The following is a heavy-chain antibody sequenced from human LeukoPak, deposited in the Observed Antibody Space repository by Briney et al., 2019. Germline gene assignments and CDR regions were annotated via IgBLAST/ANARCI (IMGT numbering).Heavy chain of an antibody. CDR3: ARVTMVRGVIISRYYYYGMDV. J-gene: IGHJ6*02. D-gene: IGHD3-10*01. CDR1: GGSFSGYY. V-gene: IGHV4-34*01. CDR2: INHSGST. Sequence: SETLSLTCAVYGGSFSGYYWSWIRQPPGKGLEWIGEINHSGSTNYNPSLKSRVTISVDTSKNQFSLKLSSVTAADTAVYYCARVTMVRGVIISRYYYYGMDVWGQGTTVTVSS.